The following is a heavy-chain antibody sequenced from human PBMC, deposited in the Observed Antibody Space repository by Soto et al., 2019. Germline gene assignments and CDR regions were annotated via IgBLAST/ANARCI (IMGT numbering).Heavy chain of an antibody. CDR2: TYYRSKWYN. D-gene: IGHD6-13*01. CDR3: ARDRYSSSLTPGRYYFDY. Sequence: SQTLSLTCAISGDSVSSNSAAWNWIRQSPSRGLEWLGRTYYRSKWYNDYAVSVKSRISINPDTSKNQFSLQLNSVTPEDTAVYYCARDRYSSSLTPGRYYFDYWGQGTLVTVSP. J-gene: IGHJ4*02. V-gene: IGHV6-1*01. CDR1: GDSVSSNSAA.